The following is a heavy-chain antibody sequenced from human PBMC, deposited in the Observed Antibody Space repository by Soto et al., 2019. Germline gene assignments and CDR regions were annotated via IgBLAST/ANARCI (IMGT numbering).Heavy chain of an antibody. CDR3: AKDVDRMRDLWGYFQS. D-gene: IGHD2-21*01. CDR2: INWNGVNK. Sequence: PGGSLRLSCTVSGFMFEDFAMHWVRQAPGQGLEWVSGINWNGVNKGYAESVLGRFTISRDNAKKSLYLDMNYLRPEDTALSFFAKDVDRMRDLWGYFQSWGQGTMVTVSS. V-gene: IGHV3-9*01. J-gene: IGHJ1*01. CDR1: GFMFEDFA.